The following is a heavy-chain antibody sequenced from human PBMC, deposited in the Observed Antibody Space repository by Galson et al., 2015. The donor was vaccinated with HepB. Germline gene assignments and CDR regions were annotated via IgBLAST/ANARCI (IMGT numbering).Heavy chain of an antibody. D-gene: IGHD3-22*01. CDR2: IYWNDNK. J-gene: IGHJ4*02. CDR3: ADTTWESSGYYY. Sequence: PALVKPTQTLTLTCTFSGFSLSTSAVGVGWIRQPPGKALEWLALIYWNDNKHYSPSLKSRLTITKDSSKNQVVLTMTNMDPVDTATYYCADTTWESSGYYYWGQGTLVTVSS. CDR1: GFSLSTSAVG. V-gene: IGHV2-5*01.